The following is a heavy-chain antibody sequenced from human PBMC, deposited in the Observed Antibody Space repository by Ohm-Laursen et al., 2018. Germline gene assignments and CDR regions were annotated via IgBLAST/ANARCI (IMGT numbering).Heavy chain of an antibody. CDR1: GYTFTGYY. V-gene: IGHV1-2*02. Sequence: GASVKVSCKASGYTFTGYYMHWVRQAPGQGLEWMGWINPNSGGTNYAQKFQGRVTMTRDTSISTAYMELNRLRSDDTAVYYCARALPYKREPPFDYWGQGTLVTVSS. J-gene: IGHJ4*02. CDR3: ARALPYKREPPFDY. CDR2: INPNSGGT. D-gene: IGHD1-14*01.